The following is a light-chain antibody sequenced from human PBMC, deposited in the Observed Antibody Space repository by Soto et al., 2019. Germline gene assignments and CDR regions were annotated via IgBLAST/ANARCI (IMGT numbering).Light chain of an antibody. V-gene: IGKV1-39*01. CDR1: QSISFY. Sequence: DIHMTHSPSSLSSSFVDRVTITRRASQSISFYLSWYQQKPGKAHKVLIYAASNLQSGVPSRFSGSGSGTDFTLTISSLQPEDFATYYCQQSYSIPITFGQGTRLEIK. J-gene: IGKJ5*01. CDR2: AAS. CDR3: QQSYSIPIT.